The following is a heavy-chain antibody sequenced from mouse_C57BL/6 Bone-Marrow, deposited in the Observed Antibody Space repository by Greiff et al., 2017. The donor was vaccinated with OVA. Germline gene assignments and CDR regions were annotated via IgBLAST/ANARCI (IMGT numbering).Heavy chain of an antibody. V-gene: IGHV1-81*01. Sequence: QVHVKQSGAELARPGASVKLSCKASGYTFTSYGISWVKQRTGQGLEWIGEIYPRSGNTYYNEKFKGKATLTADKSSSTAYMELRSLTSEDSAVYFCARSRITTVVALPPDYWGQGTTLTVSS. CDR3: ARSRITTVVALPPDY. CDR1: GYTFTSYG. CDR2: IYPRSGNT. J-gene: IGHJ2*01. D-gene: IGHD1-1*01.